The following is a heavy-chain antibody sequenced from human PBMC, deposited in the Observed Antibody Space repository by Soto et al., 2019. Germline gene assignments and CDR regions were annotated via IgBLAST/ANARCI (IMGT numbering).Heavy chain of an antibody. Sequence: LRLSCAASGFTFSRYWMNWVRQSPGKGLMWVSRISPDGDSKSYADSVEGRFTVSRDTSKNQFSLQLRSVIAADTAIYYCARDATLRHWGHGTLVTVSS. J-gene: IGHJ4*01. CDR1: GFTFSRYW. D-gene: IGHD2-15*01. CDR2: ISPDGDSK. CDR3: ARDATLRH. V-gene: IGHV3-74*01.